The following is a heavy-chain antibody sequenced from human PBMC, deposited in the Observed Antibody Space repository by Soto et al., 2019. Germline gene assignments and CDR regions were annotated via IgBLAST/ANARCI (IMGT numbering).Heavy chain of an antibody. D-gene: IGHD6-13*01. J-gene: IGHJ6*02. CDR2: IYYSGST. CDR1: GASSSSLF. CDR3: ARVWGCSSSNYYYYYGMDV. Sequence: SDSLSLTSTVFGASSSSLFRSWLPQPPWNGLELIGYIYYSGSTNYHPSLKSRFTISVDTSKNQFSLKLSSVTAADTAVYYCARVWGCSSSNYYYYYGMDVWGQGTTVT. V-gene: IGHV4-59*11.